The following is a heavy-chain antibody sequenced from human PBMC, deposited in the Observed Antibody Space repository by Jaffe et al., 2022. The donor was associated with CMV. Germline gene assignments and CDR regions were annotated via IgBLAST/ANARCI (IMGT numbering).Heavy chain of an antibody. J-gene: IGHJ6*03. V-gene: IGHV4-39*01. CDR3: ARHRDGYKKSYYMDV. Sequence: QLQLQESGPGLVKPSETLSLTCTVSGGSISSSSYYWGWIRQPPGKGLEWIGSIYYSGSTYYNPSLKSRVTISVDTSKNQFSLKLSSVTAADTAVYYCARHRDGYKKSYYMDVWGKGTTVTVSS. CDR1: GGSISSSSYY. CDR2: IYYSGST. D-gene: IGHD5-12*01.